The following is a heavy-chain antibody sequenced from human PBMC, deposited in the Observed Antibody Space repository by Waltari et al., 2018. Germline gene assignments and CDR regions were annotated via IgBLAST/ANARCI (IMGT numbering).Heavy chain of an antibody. J-gene: IGHJ3*02. D-gene: IGHD4-17*01. V-gene: IGHV1-18*01. CDR1: GYTFTSDG. Sequence: QVQLVQSGAEMKKPGASVKVSCEASGYTFTSDGISSVGPAPGQGLEWMGWISAYNGNTNYAQKLQGRVTMTTDTSTSTAYMELRSLRSDDTAVYYCARETVNWLRAFDIWGQGTMVTVSS. CDR2: ISAYNGNT. CDR3: ARETVNWLRAFDI.